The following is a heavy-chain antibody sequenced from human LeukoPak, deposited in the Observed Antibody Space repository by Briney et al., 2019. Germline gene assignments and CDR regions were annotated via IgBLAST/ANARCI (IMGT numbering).Heavy chain of an antibody. Sequence: GASVKVSCKASGYTFTSYGISWVRQAPGQGLEWMGWISAYNGNTNYARKLQGRVTMTTDTSTSTAYMELRSLRSDDTAVYYCARDMAIYGDYFYGMDVWGQGTTVTVSS. CDR2: ISAYNGNT. J-gene: IGHJ6*02. CDR1: GYTFTSYG. V-gene: IGHV1-18*01. D-gene: IGHD4-17*01. CDR3: ARDMAIYGDYFYGMDV.